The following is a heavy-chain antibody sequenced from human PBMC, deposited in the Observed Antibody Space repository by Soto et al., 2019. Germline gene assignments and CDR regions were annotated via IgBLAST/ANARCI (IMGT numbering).Heavy chain of an antibody. CDR1: GYSFTSYG. V-gene: IGHV1-18*01. D-gene: IGHD4-4*01. CDR3: ARSPSMSTLTTGWFDP. Sequence: QVQLVQSGAEVKKPGASVKVSCKASGYSFTSYGMSWVRQAPGQGLEWMGWISTYNGNTNYAQKFQYRVTLTTDTSTTTAFMELTSLRSDDTAVYYCARSPSMSTLTTGWFDPWGQGTLVTVSS. CDR2: ISTYNGNT. J-gene: IGHJ5*02.